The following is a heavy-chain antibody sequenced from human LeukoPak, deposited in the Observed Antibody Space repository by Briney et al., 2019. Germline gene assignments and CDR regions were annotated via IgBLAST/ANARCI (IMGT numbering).Heavy chain of an antibody. V-gene: IGHV3-21*01. D-gene: IGHD3-22*01. CDR3: AKLFSGYYGWVDY. Sequence: GGSLRLSCAASGFTFSSYSMNWVRQAPGKGLEWVSSISSSSSYIYYADSVKGRFTISRDNAKNSLYLQMNSLRAEDTAVYYCAKLFSGYYGWVDYWGQGTLVTVSS. CDR2: ISSSSSYI. CDR1: GFTFSSYS. J-gene: IGHJ4*02.